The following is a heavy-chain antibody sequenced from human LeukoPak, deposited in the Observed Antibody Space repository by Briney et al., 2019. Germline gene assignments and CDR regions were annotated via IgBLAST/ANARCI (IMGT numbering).Heavy chain of an antibody. CDR2: IYSGGST. CDR1: GFTVSSNY. J-gene: IGHJ6*02. Sequence: GGSLRLSRAASGFTVSSNYMSWVRQAPGKGLEWVSVIYSGGSTYYADSVKGRFTISRDNSKNTLYLQMNSLRAEDTAVYYCARDRYDILTGYYPRGYYYGMDVWGQGTTVTVSS. CDR3: ARDRYDILTGYYPRGYYYGMDV. V-gene: IGHV3-66*01. D-gene: IGHD3-9*01.